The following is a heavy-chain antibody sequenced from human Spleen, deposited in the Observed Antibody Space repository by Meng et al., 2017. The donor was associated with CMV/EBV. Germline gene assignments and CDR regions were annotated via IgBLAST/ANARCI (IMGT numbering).Heavy chain of an antibody. D-gene: IGHD3-16*01. V-gene: IGHV1-69*05. J-gene: IGHJ4*02. Sequence: TFSSHAISWVRQAPGQGLEWMGGFIPVVGAPDYAQKFQGRLTIATDESTSSASMELSGLRFEDTAVYFCARGPKIPLGGVNLWPLEHWGQGSLVTVSS. CDR1: TFSSHA. CDR2: FIPVVGAP. CDR3: ARGPKIPLGGVNLWPLEH.